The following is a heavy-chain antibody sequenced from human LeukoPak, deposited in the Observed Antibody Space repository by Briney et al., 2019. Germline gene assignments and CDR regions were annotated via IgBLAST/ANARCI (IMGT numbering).Heavy chain of an antibody. Sequence: SETLSLTCTVSGGSVSSGSYYWSWIRQPPGKGLEWIGYIYYSGSTNYNPSLKSRVTISVDTSKNQFSLKLSSVTAADTAVYYCARVIAVAEYYYYYGMDVWGQGTTVTVSS. CDR2: IYYSGST. CDR3: ARVIAVAEYYYYYGMDV. CDR1: GGSVSSGSYY. V-gene: IGHV4-61*01. D-gene: IGHD6-19*01. J-gene: IGHJ6*02.